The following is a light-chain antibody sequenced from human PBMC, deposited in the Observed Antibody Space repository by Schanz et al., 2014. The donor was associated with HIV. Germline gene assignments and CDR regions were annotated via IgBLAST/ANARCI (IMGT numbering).Light chain of an antibody. CDR1: QSVSNNY. Sequence: EIVLTQSPGTLSLSPGERATLSCRASQSVSNNYLAWYQQKHGQAPRLLMYDASSRATGIPDRFSGSGSGTDFTLTISRLEPEDFAVYFCQQYATSAFTFGPGTKVEI. V-gene: IGKV3-20*01. J-gene: IGKJ3*01. CDR3: QQYATSAFT. CDR2: DAS.